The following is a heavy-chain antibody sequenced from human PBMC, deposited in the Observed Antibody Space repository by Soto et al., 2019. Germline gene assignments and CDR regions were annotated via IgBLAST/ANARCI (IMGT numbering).Heavy chain of an antibody. CDR3: ARHFCDYYGSGSYSDCPHYFDY. D-gene: IGHD3-10*01. Sequence: SETLSLTCTVSGGSISSSSYYWGWIRQPPGKGLEWIGSIYYSGSTYYNPSLKSRVTISVDTSKNQFSLKLSSVTAADTAVYYCARHFCDYYGSGSYSDCPHYFDYWGQGTLVTVSS. CDR2: IYYSGST. J-gene: IGHJ4*02. CDR1: GGSISSSSYY. V-gene: IGHV4-39*01.